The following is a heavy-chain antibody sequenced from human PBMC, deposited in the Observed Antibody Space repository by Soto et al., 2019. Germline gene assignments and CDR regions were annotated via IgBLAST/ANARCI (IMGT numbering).Heavy chain of an antibody. Sequence: ASVKVSCKAPGYTFTSYGISWVRQAPGQGLEWMGWISAYNGNTNYAQKLQGRVTMTTDTSTSTAYMELRSLRSDDTAVYYCAREGELLLDYYYGMDVWGQGTTVTVSS. V-gene: IGHV1-18*01. D-gene: IGHD1-26*01. CDR2: ISAYNGNT. CDR3: AREGELLLDYYYGMDV. J-gene: IGHJ6*02. CDR1: GYTFTSYG.